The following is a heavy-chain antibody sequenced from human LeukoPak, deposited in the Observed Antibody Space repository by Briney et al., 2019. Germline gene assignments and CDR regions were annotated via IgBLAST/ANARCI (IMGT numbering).Heavy chain of an antibody. CDR1: GFTFSNYA. Sequence: GGSLRLSCKASGFTFSNYAMNWVCQAPGKGLEWVSSITSVSSYKYYADSVKGRFTISRDNAKNSLYLQMNSLRAEDTAVYYCARVGSTSQGAEDYWGQGTLVTVSS. CDR3: ARVGSTSQGAEDY. CDR2: ITSVSSYK. D-gene: IGHD6-6*01. V-gene: IGHV3-21*04. J-gene: IGHJ4*02.